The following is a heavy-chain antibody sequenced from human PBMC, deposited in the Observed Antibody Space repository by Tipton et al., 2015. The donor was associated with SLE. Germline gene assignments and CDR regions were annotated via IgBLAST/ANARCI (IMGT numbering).Heavy chain of an antibody. D-gene: IGHD4-11*01. V-gene: IGHV4-39*07. CDR1: GGSISSSSYY. CDR3: ARGDSYFDY. J-gene: IGHJ4*02. Sequence: TLSLTCTVSGGSISSSSYYWGWIRQPPGKGLEWIGSIYYSGSTYYNPSLKSRVTISVDTSKNQFSLKLGSVTAADTAVYYCARGDSYFDYWGQGTLVTVSS. CDR2: IYYSGST.